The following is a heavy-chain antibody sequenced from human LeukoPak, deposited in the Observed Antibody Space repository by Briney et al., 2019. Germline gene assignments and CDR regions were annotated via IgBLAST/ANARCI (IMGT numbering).Heavy chain of an antibody. CDR2: IKQDGSEK. J-gene: IGHJ6*02. CDR1: GFMFSKYW. Sequence: PGGSLRLSCAASGFMFSKYWMTWVRQAPGKGLEWVANIKQDGSEKYYVDSVKGRFTISRDNAKNSLYLQMNSLRAEDTAVYYCARDGGELPSYYYYGMDVWGQGTTVTVSS. D-gene: IGHD1-26*01. CDR3: ARDGGELPSYYYYGMDV. V-gene: IGHV3-7*01.